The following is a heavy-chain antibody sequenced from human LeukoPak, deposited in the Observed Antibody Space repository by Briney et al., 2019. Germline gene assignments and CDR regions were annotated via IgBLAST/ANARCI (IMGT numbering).Heavy chain of an antibody. D-gene: IGHD3-9*01. CDR3: TRDLMDYDVSTGLHHYYMDV. J-gene: IGHJ6*02. V-gene: IGHV3-74*01. CDR1: GFPLSSYG. Sequence: GGSLRLSCAASGFPLSSYGMHWARQAPRKGLVWVSRINCDGRNINHADSVRGRFTISRDNDKNTLYLQMNTLRVEDTAVYYCTRDLMDYDVSTGLHHYYMDVWGQGTTVTVSS. CDR2: INCDGRNI.